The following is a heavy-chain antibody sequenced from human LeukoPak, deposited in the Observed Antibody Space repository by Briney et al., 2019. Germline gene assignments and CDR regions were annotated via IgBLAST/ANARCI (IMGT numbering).Heavy chain of an antibody. Sequence: GGSLRLSCAAPGFSFSRNDMHWVRQPTGKRLEWVSRIGSAGDTYNAGSMKGRFTISRGNANNSLYLHMNGLRAGDTAVYYCARSGVVTNSTDFTDYYRIDVWGKGTTVTVSS. CDR3: ARSGVVTNSTDFTDYYRIDV. CDR2: IGSAGDT. J-gene: IGHJ6*04. CDR1: GFSFSRND. V-gene: IGHV3-13*01. D-gene: IGHD3-22*01.